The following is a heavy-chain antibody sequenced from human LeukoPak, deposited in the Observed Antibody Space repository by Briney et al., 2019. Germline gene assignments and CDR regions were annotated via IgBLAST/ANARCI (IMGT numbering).Heavy chain of an antibody. CDR1: GFTFSNYA. CDR3: ARAESTSGLVVVVAATLLFDY. CDR2: ISYDGSNK. D-gene: IGHD2-15*01. Sequence: PGGSLRLSCAASGFTFSNYAMHWVRQAPDKGLEWVAVISYDGSNKYYADSVKGRFTISRDNSKNTLYLQMNSLRAEDTAVYYCARAESTSGLVVVVAATLLFDYWGQGTLVTVSS. J-gene: IGHJ4*02. V-gene: IGHV3-30*04.